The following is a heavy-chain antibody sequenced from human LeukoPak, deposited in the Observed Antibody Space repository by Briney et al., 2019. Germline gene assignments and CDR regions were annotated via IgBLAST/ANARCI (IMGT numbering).Heavy chain of an antibody. V-gene: IGHV3-21*01. CDR1: GFTLSTYA. CDR3: ARDLLGITMIPVAFDI. Sequence: PGGSLRLSCAASGFTLSTYAMSWVRQTPGKGLEWVAATSSSDAGTYHADSVKGRFTISRDNAKNSLYLQMNSLRAEDTAVYYCARDLLGITMIPVAFDIWGQGTMVTVSS. J-gene: IGHJ3*02. D-gene: IGHD3-22*01. CDR2: TSSSDAGT.